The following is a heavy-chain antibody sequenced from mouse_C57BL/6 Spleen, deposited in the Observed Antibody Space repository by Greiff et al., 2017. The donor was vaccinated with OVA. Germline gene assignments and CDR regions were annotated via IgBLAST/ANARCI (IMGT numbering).Heavy chain of an antibody. V-gene: IGHV1-85*01. Sequence: VQRVESGPELVKPGASVKLSCKASGYTFTSYDINWVKQRPGQGLEWIGWIYPRDGSTKYNEKFKGKATLTVDTSSSTAYMELHSLTSEDSAVYFCARSGNYHYYAMDYWGQGTSVTVSS. J-gene: IGHJ4*01. CDR3: ARSGNYHYYAMDY. CDR2: IYPRDGST. CDR1: GYTFTSYD. D-gene: IGHD2-1*01.